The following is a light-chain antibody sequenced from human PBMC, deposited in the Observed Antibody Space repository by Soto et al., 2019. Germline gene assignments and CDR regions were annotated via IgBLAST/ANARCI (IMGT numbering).Light chain of an antibody. CDR3: AAWDGSLNNVL. J-gene: IGLJ2*01. CDR1: ASSLGTNT. V-gene: IGLV1-44*01. Sequence: QSVLTQPPSASGTPGQRVTISCSGSASSLGTNTVNWYRQLPGTAPKLLIFGNNHRPSGVPDRCSGSKSGTSASLAISGLQSEDEADYYCAAWDGSLNNVLFGGGTQLTVL. CDR2: GNN.